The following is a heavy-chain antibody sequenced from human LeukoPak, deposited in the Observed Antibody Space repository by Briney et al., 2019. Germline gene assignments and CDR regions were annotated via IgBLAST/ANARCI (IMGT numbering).Heavy chain of an antibody. CDR3: ARTYSGSHTYYFDF. V-gene: IGHV4-59*01. CDR1: GDSISSYY. J-gene: IGHJ4*02. Sequence: PSETLSLTCTVSGDSISSYYWSWIRESPGKGLEWIGFIYYSGSTNYNPPLKSRVTISVDTSKKQFSLKLTSVTAADTAVYYCARTYSGSHTYYFDFWGQGTLVTVS. CDR2: IYYSGST. D-gene: IGHD1-26*01.